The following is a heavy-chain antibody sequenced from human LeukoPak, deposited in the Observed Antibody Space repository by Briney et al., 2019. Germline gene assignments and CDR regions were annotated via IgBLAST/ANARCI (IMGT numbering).Heavy chain of an antibody. CDR1: GYTFTGYY. CDR3: ASLPTYYYDSSGYYTDY. CDR2: INPNSGGT. V-gene: IGHV1-2*06. J-gene: IGHJ4*02. Sequence: GASVKVSCKASGYTFTGYYMHWVRQAPGQGLEWMGRINPNSGGTSYAQKFQGRVTMTRDTSISTAYMELSRLKSDDTAVYYCASLPTYYYDSSGYYTDYWGQGTLVTVSS. D-gene: IGHD3-22*01.